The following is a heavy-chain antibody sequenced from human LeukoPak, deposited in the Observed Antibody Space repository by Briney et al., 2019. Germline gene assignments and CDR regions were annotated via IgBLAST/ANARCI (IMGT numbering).Heavy chain of an antibody. V-gene: IGHV1-2*02. CDR3: ARKSAVRRTSEFDY. CDR2: INANTGGT. D-gene: IGHD2-2*01. Sequence: ASVKVSCKASGYTFIGYYMNWVRQAPGQGLQWMGWINANTGGTNYAQEFQGRVTMTSDTSMSTAYMELTSLTSDDTAVYYCARKSAVRRTSEFDYWGQGTLVTVSS. J-gene: IGHJ4*02. CDR1: GYTFIGYY.